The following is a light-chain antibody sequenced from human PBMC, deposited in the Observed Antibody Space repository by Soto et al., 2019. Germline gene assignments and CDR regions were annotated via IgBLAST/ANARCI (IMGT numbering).Light chain of an antibody. J-gene: IGLJ1*01. Sequence: QSALTQPASVSGSPGQSITISCTGTSSDVGGNNFVSWYQQHPDKAPKLLIYAITNRPSGVSGRFSGSKSGSTASLTISGLQTEDEADYYCCSYTTIHTLVFGTGTKLTVL. CDR1: SSDVGGNNF. CDR3: CSYTTIHTLV. CDR2: AIT. V-gene: IGLV2-14*03.